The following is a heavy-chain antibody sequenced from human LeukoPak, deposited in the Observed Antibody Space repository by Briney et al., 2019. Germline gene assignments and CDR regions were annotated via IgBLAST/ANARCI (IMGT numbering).Heavy chain of an antibody. V-gene: IGHV4-4*07. CDR1: GGSISSYY. D-gene: IGHD2-21*02. CDR3: ARGWGPAYCGGDCHRHFDY. J-gene: IGHJ4*02. CDR2: IYNRGST. Sequence: SETLSLTCTVSGGSISSYYWGWIRQPAGRGLEWIGYIYNRGSTSYNPSLKSRVAMSVDTSKNQSSLKLNSVTAADTAVYYCARGWGPAYCGGDCHRHFDYWGQGTLVTVPS.